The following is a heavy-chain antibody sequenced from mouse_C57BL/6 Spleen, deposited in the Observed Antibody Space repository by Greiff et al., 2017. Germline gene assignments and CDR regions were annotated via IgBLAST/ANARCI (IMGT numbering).Heavy chain of an antibody. CDR1: GYTFTSYW. J-gene: IGHJ2*01. CDR2: IDPSDSYT. Sequence: QVQLQQPGAELVMPGASVKLSCKASGYTFTSYWMHWVKQRPGQGLEWIGEIDPSDSYTNYNQKFKGKSTLTVDKSSSTAYMQLSSLTSEDSAVYYCARRALPYYFDYWGQGTTLTVSS. D-gene: IGHD3-3*01. CDR3: ARRALPYYFDY. V-gene: IGHV1-69*01.